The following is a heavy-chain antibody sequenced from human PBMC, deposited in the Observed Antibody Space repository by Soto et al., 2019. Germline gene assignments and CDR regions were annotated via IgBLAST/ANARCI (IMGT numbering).Heavy chain of an antibody. J-gene: IGHJ3*02. Sequence: QVQLQESGPGLVKPSGTLSLTCAVSSGSISSSNWWSWVRQPPGKGLEWIGEIYHSGSTNYNPSLKSRVTISVDKSKHQFALKLSSVTAADTAVYYCARSPHIVVVPAAMEGPKIHPAFDIWGQGTMVTVSS. D-gene: IGHD2-2*01. CDR3: ARSPHIVVVPAAMEGPKIHPAFDI. CDR2: IYHSGST. CDR1: SGSISSSNW. V-gene: IGHV4-4*02.